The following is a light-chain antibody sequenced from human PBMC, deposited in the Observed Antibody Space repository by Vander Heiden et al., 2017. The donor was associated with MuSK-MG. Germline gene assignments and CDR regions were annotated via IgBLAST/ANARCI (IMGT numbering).Light chain of an antibody. Sequence: SALTQPASVSGSPGQSITISCTGTSSDVGSYNLVSWYQQHPGKAPKLMIYEGSKRPSGVSNRFSGSKSGNTASLTISGLQAEDEADYYCCSYAGSSTSYVFGTGTKVTAL. CDR1: SSDVGSYNL. CDR3: CSYAGSSTSYV. J-gene: IGLJ1*01. CDR2: EGS. V-gene: IGLV2-23*01.